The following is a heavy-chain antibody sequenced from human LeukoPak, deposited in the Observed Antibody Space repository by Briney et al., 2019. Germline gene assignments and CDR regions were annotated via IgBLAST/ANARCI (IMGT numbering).Heavy chain of an antibody. V-gene: IGHV1-2*02. D-gene: IGHD1-1*01. J-gene: IGHJ5*02. CDR1: AYTFTGYY. CDR3: ARDRELEDAKWFDP. Sequence: ASGKVSCEASAYTFTGYYIHWVRQAPGQGLEWIGWINTNSGDTIYAQNFQGRVTMTRDTSISTAYMELSRLRSDDTAVSYCARDRELEDAKWFDPWGQGTKVTVCS. CDR2: INTNSGDT.